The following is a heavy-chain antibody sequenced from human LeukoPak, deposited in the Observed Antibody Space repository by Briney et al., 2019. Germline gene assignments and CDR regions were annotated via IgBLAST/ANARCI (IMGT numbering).Heavy chain of an antibody. CDR2: IKEDGNEI. CDR1: GFTFGKYC. D-gene: IGHD6-19*01. V-gene: IGHV3-7*01. J-gene: IGHJ4*02. Sequence: GGSLRLSCVASGFTFGKYCMSWVRQAPGKGLEWVAKIKEDGNEIYYVDSVKGRFTISRDNTKNSLFLQMNSLRAEDTAVYYCATGGAVAGRFAYWGQGTLVTVSS. CDR3: ATGGAVAGRFAY.